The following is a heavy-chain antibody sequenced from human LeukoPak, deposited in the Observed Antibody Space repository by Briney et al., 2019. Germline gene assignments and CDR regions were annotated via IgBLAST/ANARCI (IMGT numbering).Heavy chain of an antibody. CDR2: ISGSGGST. J-gene: IGHJ4*02. V-gene: IGHV3-23*01. CDR1: GFTFSSYA. CDR3: ARDGRRYCSSTSCYFPDY. D-gene: IGHD2-2*01. Sequence: GGSLRLSCAASGFTFSSYAMSWVRQAPGKGLEWVSAISGSGGSTYYADSVKGRFTISRDNSKNTLYLQMNSLRAEDTAVYYCARDGRRYCSSTSCYFPDYWGQGTLVTVSS.